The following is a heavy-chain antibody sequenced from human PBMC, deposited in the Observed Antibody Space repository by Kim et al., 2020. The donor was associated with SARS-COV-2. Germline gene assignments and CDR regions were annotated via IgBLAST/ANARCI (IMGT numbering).Heavy chain of an antibody. D-gene: IGHD3-9*01. V-gene: IGHV3-21*01. CDR3: ARGRYYDILTGYYRWGY. J-gene: IGHJ4*02. CDR2: ISSSSSYI. Sequence: GGSLRLSCAASGFTFSSYSMNWVRQAPGKGLEWVSSISSSSSYIYYADSVKGRFTISRDNAKNSLYLQMNSLRAEDAAVYYCARGRYYDILTGYYRWGYWGQGTLVTVSS. CDR1: GFTFSSYS.